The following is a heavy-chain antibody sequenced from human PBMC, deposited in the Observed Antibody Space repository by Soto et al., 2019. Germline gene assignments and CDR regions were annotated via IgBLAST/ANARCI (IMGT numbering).Heavy chain of an antibody. CDR1: GFNFGDYG. V-gene: IGHV3-49*04. J-gene: IGHJ4*02. Sequence: PGGSLRLSCIASGFNFGDYGVSWVRQAPGKGLEYIGLIRNKGYGGTTEYAASVKGGFTISRDDSKSTVYLQMSSLKTEDTAVYYCTRFQAARFEFWGQGTLVTVSS. CDR2: IRNKGYGGTT. D-gene: IGHD6-6*01. CDR3: TRFQAARFEF.